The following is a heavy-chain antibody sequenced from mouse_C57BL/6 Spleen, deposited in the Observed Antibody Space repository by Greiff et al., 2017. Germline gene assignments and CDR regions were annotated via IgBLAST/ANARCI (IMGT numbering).Heavy chain of an antibody. J-gene: IGHJ2*01. CDR2: IWSGGST. Sequence: VKLMESGPGLVQPSQSLSITCTVSGFSLTSYGVHWVRQSPGKGLEWLGVIWSGGSTDYNAAFISRLSISKDNSKSQVFFKMNSLQADDTAIYYCARNYDGSPYYFDYWGQGTTLTVSS. V-gene: IGHV2-2*01. CDR3: ARNYDGSPYYFDY. D-gene: IGHD2-3*01. CDR1: GFSLTSYG.